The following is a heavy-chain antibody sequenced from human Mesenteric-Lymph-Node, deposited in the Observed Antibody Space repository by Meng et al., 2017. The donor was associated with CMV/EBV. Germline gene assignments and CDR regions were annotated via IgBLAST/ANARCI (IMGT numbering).Heavy chain of an antibody. V-gene: IGHV4-34*01. CDR1: YY. D-gene: IGHD3-9*01. CDR2: INHSGST. J-gene: IGHJ4*02. CDR3: ARGGFPGYYDILTGYYRGVYYFDY. Sequence: YYWSWIRQPQGKGLEWLGEINHSGSTNYNPSLKSRVTISVDTSKNQFSLKLSSVTAADTAVYYCARGGFPGYYDILTGYYRGVYYFDYWGQGTLVPVSS.